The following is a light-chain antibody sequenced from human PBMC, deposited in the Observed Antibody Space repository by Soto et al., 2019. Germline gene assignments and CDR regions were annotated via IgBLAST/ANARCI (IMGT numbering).Light chain of an antibody. CDR1: QSVRTSY. J-gene: IGKJ4*01. CDR2: GAS. CDR3: QHYGNSPLT. V-gene: IGKV3-20*01. Sequence: EIVLTQSPGTLSLSPGERATLSCRASQSVRTSYFAWYQQKPGQAPTLLIFGASSRATGIPDRFSGSGSGTDFTLTISRLEPEDFALYYCQHYGNSPLTFGGGTKVEIK.